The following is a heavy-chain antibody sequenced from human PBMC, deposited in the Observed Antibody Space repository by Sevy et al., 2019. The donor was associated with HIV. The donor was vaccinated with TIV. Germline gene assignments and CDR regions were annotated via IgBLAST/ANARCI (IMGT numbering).Heavy chain of an antibody. CDR3: AKALNPALESMIEVIFRSLKGFDV. V-gene: IGHV3-23*01. CDR1: GFTFNTHA. Sequence: GGSLRLSCAASGFTFNTHAMNWVRQAPGKGLEWVSVISGIGSSTYYADSVKGRFTISRDNSKNTLYRQMNSLRADDMAVYYCAKALNPALESMIEVIFRSLKGFDVWGQGTMVTVSS. D-gene: IGHD3-22*01. CDR2: ISGIGSST. J-gene: IGHJ3*01.